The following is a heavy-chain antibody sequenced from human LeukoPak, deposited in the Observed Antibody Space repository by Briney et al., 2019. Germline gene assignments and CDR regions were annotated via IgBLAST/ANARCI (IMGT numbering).Heavy chain of an antibody. V-gene: IGHV3-21*01. CDR1: GFTFSSYS. D-gene: IGHD6-19*01. J-gene: IGHJ4*02. CDR2: ISSSSSYI. CDR3: ARASSGWYYFDY. Sequence: GGSLRLSCAASGFTFSSYSMNWVRQAPGKGLEWVSSISSSSSYIYYADSVKGRFTISRDNAKNSLYLQMNSLRAEDTAVYYRARASSGWYYFDYWGQGTLVTVSS.